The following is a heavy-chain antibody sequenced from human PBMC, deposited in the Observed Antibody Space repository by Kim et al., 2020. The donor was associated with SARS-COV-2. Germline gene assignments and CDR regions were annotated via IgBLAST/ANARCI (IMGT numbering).Heavy chain of an antibody. J-gene: IGHJ4*02. CDR3: ARGSRSGYSYGHLSDY. CDR1: GGSVSSGSYY. V-gene: IGHV4-61*01. D-gene: IGHD5-18*01. CDR2: IYYSGST. Sequence: SETLSLTCTVSGGSVSSGSYYWSWIRQPPGKGLEWIGYIYYSGSTNYNPSLKSRVTISVDTSKNQFSLKLSSVTAADTAVYYCARGSRSGYSYGHLSDYWGQGTLVTVSS.